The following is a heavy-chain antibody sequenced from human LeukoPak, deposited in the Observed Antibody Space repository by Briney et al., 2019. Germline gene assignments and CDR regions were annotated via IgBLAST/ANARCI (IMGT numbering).Heavy chain of an antibody. CDR3: ARDDNFQFDS. Sequence: ASVKVSCKASGYTFTGYYMHWVRQAPGQGLEWMGWINPNTGATNYAQKFQGRVTMTRDTSINTAYMDLSRLRSGDTALYYCARDDNFQFDSWGQGTLVTVSS. CDR2: INPNTGAT. D-gene: IGHD1-1*01. CDR1: GYTFTGYY. V-gene: IGHV1-2*02. J-gene: IGHJ4*02.